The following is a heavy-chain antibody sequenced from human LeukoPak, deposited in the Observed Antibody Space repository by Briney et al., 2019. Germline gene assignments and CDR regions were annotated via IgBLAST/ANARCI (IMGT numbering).Heavy chain of an antibody. V-gene: IGHV3-23*01. CDR1: GFTFSNYA. CDR3: AKDVGKFNWGGVAFDI. J-gene: IGHJ3*02. CDR2: FIVSGGNT. Sequence: QTGGSLRLSCAASGFTFSNYAMSWVRQAPGKGLEWVSGFIVSGGNTYYADSVKGRFTISSDNSKNTLYLQMNSLRAEDTAVYYCAKDVGKFNWGGVAFDIWGQGTVVTVSS. D-gene: IGHD7-27*01.